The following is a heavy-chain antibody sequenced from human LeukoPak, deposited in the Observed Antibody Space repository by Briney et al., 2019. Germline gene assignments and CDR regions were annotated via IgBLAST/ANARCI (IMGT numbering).Heavy chain of an antibody. CDR2: MNPNSGNT. Sequence: ASVKVSCKASGYTFTSYDINWVRQATGQGLEWMGWMNPNSGNTGYAQKFQGRVTMTRNTSTSTAYMELSSLRSEDTAVYYCARAGYYTTTVTTILGWFDPWGQGTLVTVSS. D-gene: IGHD4-17*01. V-gene: IGHV1-8*01. CDR3: ARAGYYTTTVTTILGWFDP. J-gene: IGHJ5*02. CDR1: GYTFTSYD.